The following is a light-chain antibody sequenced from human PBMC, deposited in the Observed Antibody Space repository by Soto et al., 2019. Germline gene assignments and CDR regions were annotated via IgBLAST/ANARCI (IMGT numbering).Light chain of an antibody. CDR3: QQRSNWGLT. CDR2: DAS. Sequence: EIVLTQSPATLSLSPGERATLSCRASQSISSSLAWYQQKPGQAPRLLIYDASDRATGIPARFSGSGSETDFTLTISSLEPEDFAVYYCQQRSNWGLTFGGGTKVEIK. CDR1: QSISSS. J-gene: IGKJ4*01. V-gene: IGKV3-11*01.